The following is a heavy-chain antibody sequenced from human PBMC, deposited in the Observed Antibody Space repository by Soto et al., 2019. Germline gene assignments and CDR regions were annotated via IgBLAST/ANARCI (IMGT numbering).Heavy chain of an antibody. J-gene: IGHJ4*02. CDR3: ARANWFFDY. D-gene: IGHD7-27*01. CDR1: GGSINNHD. CDR2: IYYSGST. V-gene: IGHV4-59*11. Sequence: QVQLQESGPGLVKPSETLSLTCTVSGGSINNHDWSWIRQPPGQGLEWIGYIYYSGSTNYNPSLKSRVTMSVDTSKNQFSLKLSSLTAADTAIYYCARANWFFDYWGQGTLVTVSS.